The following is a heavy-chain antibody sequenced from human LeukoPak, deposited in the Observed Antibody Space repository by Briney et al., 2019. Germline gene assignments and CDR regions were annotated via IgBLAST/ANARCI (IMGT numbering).Heavy chain of an antibody. Sequence: SQTLSLTCAISGDSVSSNSAAWSWIRQSPSRGLEWLGRTYYRSKWYNDYAVSVRSRITINADTSRNQFSLQLNSVTPEDTAVYYCAREGSSSGDFDCWGQGTLVTVSS. CDR1: GDSVSSNSAA. V-gene: IGHV6-1*01. J-gene: IGHJ4*02. CDR3: AREGSSSGDFDC. CDR2: TYYRSKWYN. D-gene: IGHD6-19*01.